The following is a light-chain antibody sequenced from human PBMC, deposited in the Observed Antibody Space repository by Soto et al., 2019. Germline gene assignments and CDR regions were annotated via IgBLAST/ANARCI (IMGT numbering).Light chain of an antibody. Sequence: QSVLTQPASVSGSPGQSITISCTGTSSDVGGYNYVSWYQQHPGKAHKLMIYEVSNRPSGVSNRFSGSKSGNTASLTISGLQAEDEADYYCSSYTSRSTLVFGGGTKVTVL. V-gene: IGLV2-14*01. CDR3: SSYTSRSTLV. CDR1: SSDVGGYNY. CDR2: EVS. J-gene: IGLJ2*01.